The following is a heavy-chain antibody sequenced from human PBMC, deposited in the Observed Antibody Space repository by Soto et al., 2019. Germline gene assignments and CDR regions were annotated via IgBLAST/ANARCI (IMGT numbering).Heavy chain of an antibody. V-gene: IGHV3-7*03. CDR1: GFTFSSYW. CDR3: ARVGPRYNWNEGPFDY. CDR2: IKQDGSEK. J-gene: IGHJ4*02. Sequence: EVQLVESGGGLVQPGGSLRLSCAASGFTFSSYWMSWVRQAPGKGLEWVANIKQDGSEKYYVDSVKGRFTISRDNAKNSLDLQMNSLRAEDTAVYYCARVGPRYNWNEGPFDYWGQGTLVTVSS. D-gene: IGHD1-1*01.